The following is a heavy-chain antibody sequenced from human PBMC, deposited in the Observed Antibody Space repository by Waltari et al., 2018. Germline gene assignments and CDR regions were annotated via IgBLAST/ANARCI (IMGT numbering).Heavy chain of an antibody. CDR2: IYHSGST. V-gene: IGHV4-38-2*01. CDR1: GYSISSGYY. CDR3: ARLRAIFGVVIDYFDY. D-gene: IGHD3-3*01. J-gene: IGHJ4*02. Sequence: QVQLQESGPGLVKPSETLSLTCAVSGYSISSGYYWGWIRQPPGKGLEWIGSIYHSGSTYYNPYLKSRVTISVDTSKIQFSLKLSSVTAADTAVYYCARLRAIFGVVIDYFDYWGQGTLVTVSS.